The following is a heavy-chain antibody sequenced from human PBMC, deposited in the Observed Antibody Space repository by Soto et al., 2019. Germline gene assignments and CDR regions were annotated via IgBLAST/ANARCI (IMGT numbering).Heavy chain of an antibody. J-gene: IGHJ5*02. CDR1: GFTFSSYS. Sequence: EVQLVESGGGLVKPGGSLRLSCAASGFTFSSYSMNWVRQAPGKGLEWVSSISSSSSYIYYADSVKGRFTISRDNAKNSLYLQMNSLRAEDTAVYYCARDSGDGIVVVVAADFYGGWFDPWGQGTLVTVSS. CDR2: ISSSSSYI. D-gene: IGHD2-15*01. V-gene: IGHV3-21*01. CDR3: ARDSGDGIVVVVAADFYGGWFDP.